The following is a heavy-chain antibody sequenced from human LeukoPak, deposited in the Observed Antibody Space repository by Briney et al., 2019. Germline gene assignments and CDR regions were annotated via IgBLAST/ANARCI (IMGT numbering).Heavy chain of an antibody. CDR2: INPNSGDT. D-gene: IGHD2-2*01. CDR3: ARDYCSSTSCLFDY. J-gene: IGHJ4*02. V-gene: IGHV1-2*06. CDR1: GYTFTGYH. Sequence: ASVKVSCKASGYTFTGYHTHWVRQAPGQGLEWMGRINPNSGDTNYAQKFQGRVTMTRDTSISTAYMELSRLRSDDTAVYYCARDYCSSTSCLFDYWGLGTLVTVSS.